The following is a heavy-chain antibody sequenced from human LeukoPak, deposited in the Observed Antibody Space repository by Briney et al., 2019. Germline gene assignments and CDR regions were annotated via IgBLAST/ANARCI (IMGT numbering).Heavy chain of an antibody. D-gene: IGHD6-13*01. CDR3: AKALNPPYSSSWYGANWFDP. J-gene: IGHJ5*02. V-gene: IGHV3-30*18. CDR2: ISYDGSNK. CDR1: GFTFSSYG. Sequence: GGSLRLSCAASGFTFSSYGMHWVRQAPGEGLEWVAVISYDGSNKYYADSVKGRFTISRDNSKNTLYLQMNSLRAEDTAVYYCAKALNPPYSSSWYGANWFDPWGQGTLVTVSS.